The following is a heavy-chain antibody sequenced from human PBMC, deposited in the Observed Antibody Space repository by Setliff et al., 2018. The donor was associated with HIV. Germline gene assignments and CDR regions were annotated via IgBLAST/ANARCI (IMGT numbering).Heavy chain of an antibody. CDR3: ARGVAAY. J-gene: IGHJ4*02. CDR1: GGSFSGYY. V-gene: IGHV4-34*01. CDR2: INHSGST. D-gene: IGHD2-15*01. Sequence: NPSETLSLTCAVYGGSFSGYYWSWIRQPPGRGLEWIGEINHSGSTNYNPSLKGRVTISVDTSKNQFSLKLSSVTAADTAVYYCARGVAAYWGQGTLVTVSS.